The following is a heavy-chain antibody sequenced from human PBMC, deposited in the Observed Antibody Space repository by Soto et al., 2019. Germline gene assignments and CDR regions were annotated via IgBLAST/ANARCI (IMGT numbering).Heavy chain of an antibody. D-gene: IGHD6-13*01. CDR2: ISWNSGSI. CDR3: AKGHGSSWYGNWFDP. CDR1: GFTFDDYA. V-gene: IGHV3-9*01. J-gene: IGHJ5*02. Sequence: EVQLVESGGGLVQPGRSLRLSCAASGFTFDDYAMHWVRQAPGKGLEWVSGISWNSGSIGYADSVKGRFTISRDNAKNSLYLQMNCLRAEDTALYYCAKGHGSSWYGNWFDPWGQGTLVTVSS.